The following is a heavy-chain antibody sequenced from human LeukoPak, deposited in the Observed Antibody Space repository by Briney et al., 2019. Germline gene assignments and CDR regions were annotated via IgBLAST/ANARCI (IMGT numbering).Heavy chain of an antibody. V-gene: IGHV3-23*01. J-gene: IGHJ4*02. Sequence: GGSLTLSCAASGFTFSSYAMSWVRQAPGKGLEWVSSISGSGSGGSTYYSDSVKGRFTISRDNSKNTLYLKMNSLRAEDTAVYHRAKSGYNRFDYWGQGTLVTVSS. CDR1: GFTFSSYA. D-gene: IGHD5-24*01. CDR3: AKSGYNRFDY. CDR2: ISGSGSGGST.